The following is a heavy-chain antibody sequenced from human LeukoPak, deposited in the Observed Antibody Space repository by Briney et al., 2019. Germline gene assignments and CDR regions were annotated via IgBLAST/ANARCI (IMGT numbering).Heavy chain of an antibody. CDR2: IWYDGSKE. Sequence: PGRSLRLSCAASGFIFSDYGMHWVRQAPGKGLEWVAVIWYDGSKEYYADSVKGRFTISRDSSKNTVYLQMNSLRGEDTAVYYCARDECSTTSCYGYWGQGTLVTVSS. CDR3: ARDECSTTSCYGY. D-gene: IGHD2-2*01. J-gene: IGHJ4*02. V-gene: IGHV3-33*01. CDR1: GFIFSDYG.